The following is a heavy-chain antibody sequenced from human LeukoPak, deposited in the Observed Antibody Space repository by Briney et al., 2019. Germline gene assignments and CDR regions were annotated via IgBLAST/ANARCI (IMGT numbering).Heavy chain of an antibody. CDR1: GYTFTSYD. V-gene: IGHV1-8*01. J-gene: IGHJ3*02. CDR3: ARGEYYGSGSYSAAFDI. Sequence: ASVKVSCKASGYTFTSYDINWVRQATGQGLEWMGWMNPNSGNTGYAQKFQGRVTMTRNTSISTAYMELSSLRSEDTAVYYCARGEYYGSGSYSAAFDIWGQGTMVTVSS. D-gene: IGHD3-10*01. CDR2: MNPNSGNT.